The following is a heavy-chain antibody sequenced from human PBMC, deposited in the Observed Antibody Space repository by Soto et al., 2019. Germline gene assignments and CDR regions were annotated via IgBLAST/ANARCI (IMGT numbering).Heavy chain of an antibody. CDR2: ICPRDSDT. CDR1: GYDFSTHW. CDR3: ARLFTAAGFWDYFDY. J-gene: IGHJ4*02. D-gene: IGHD3-16*01. Sequence: GESLKISCKASGYDFSTHWIGWVRHMPGKGLQWMVIICPRDSDTKYSPSFQGHVTISVDKSISTAYLQWSGLQASDSAKYYSARLFTAAGFWDYFDYWGPGTLVTVSS. V-gene: IGHV5-51*01.